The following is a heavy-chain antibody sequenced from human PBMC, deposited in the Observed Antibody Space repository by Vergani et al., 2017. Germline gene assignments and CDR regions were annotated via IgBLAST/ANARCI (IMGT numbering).Heavy chain of an antibody. J-gene: IGHJ4*02. CDR2: IWYDGSNK. D-gene: IGHD3-22*01. V-gene: IGHV3-33*06. CDR3: GKGPLYYYDSSGYFDY. Sequence: QVQLVESGGGVVQPGRSLRLSCAASGFTFSSYGMHWVRQAPGKGLEWVAVIWYDGSNKYYADSGKGRFTISRDNSKNTLYLQMNSLRAEDTAVYYCGKGPLYYYDSSGYFDYWGQGTLVTVSS. CDR1: GFTFSSYG.